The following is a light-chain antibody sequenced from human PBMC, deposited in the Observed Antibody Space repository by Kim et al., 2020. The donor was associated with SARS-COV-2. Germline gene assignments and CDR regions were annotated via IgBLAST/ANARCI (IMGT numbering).Light chain of an antibody. V-gene: IGLV1-44*01. J-gene: IGLJ2*01. CDR1: SSNIGSNT. CDR2: SNN. Sequence: ELTQPPSASGTPGQRVAISCSGSSSNIGSNTVNWYQQLPGTAPKLLIYSNNQRPSGVPDRFSGSKSGTSASLAISGLQSEDEADYYCAAWDDSLNGVVFGGGTQLTVL. CDR3: AAWDDSLNGVV.